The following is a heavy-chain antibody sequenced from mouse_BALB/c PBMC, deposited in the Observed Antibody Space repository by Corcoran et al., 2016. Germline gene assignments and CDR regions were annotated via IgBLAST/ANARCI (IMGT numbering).Heavy chain of an antibody. J-gene: IGHJ4*01. V-gene: IGHV9-1*02. CDR3: ARGLRHYYAMDY. CDR2: INTYTGEP. CDR1: GYTFTNYG. Sequence: QIQLVQSGPELKKPGETVKISCKASGYTFTNYGMKWVKQAPGKGLKWMGWINTYTGEPTYADDFKGRFAFSLENSASTAYLQINNLKNEDMATYFCARGLRHYYAMDYCGQGTSVTVSS. D-gene: IGHD2-4*01.